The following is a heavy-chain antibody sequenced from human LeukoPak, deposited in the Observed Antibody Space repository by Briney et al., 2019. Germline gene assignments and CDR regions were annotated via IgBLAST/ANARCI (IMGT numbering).Heavy chain of an antibody. D-gene: IGHD3-22*01. J-gene: IGHJ4*02. CDR3: ARLYDGSAYHADHFDY. V-gene: IGHV3-48*03. CDR1: GFTFRSYE. Sequence: PGGSLRLSCAASGFTFRSYEMNWVRQAPGKGLEWVSYIDSGRGSSTNYADSVKGRFTISRDNAKNSLYLQMNSLRAEDTAVYYCARLYDGSAYHADHFDYWGQGTLVIVSS. CDR2: IDSGRGSST.